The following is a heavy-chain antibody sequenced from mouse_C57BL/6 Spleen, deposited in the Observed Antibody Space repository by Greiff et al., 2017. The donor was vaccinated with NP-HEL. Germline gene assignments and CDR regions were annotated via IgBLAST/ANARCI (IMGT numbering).Heavy chain of an antibody. Sequence: VQLQQPGAELVRPGSSVKLSCKASGYTFTSYWMDWVKQRPGQGLEWIGNIYPSDSETHYNQKFKDKATLTVDKSSSTAYMQLSSLTSEDSAVYYCARLDSNYYAMDYWGQGTSLTVSS. V-gene: IGHV1-61*01. CDR3: ARLDSNYYAMDY. J-gene: IGHJ4*01. D-gene: IGHD2-5*01. CDR1: GYTFTSYW. CDR2: IYPSDSET.